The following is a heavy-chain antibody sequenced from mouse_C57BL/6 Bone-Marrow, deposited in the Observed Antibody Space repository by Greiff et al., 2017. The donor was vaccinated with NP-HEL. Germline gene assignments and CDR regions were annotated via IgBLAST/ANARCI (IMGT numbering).Heavy chain of an antibody. V-gene: IGHV1-69*01. J-gene: IGHJ3*01. CDR1: GYTFTSYW. CDR3: ARSSYYSNYVFAY. D-gene: IGHD2-5*01. Sequence: VQLQQPGAELVMPGASVKLSCKASGYTFTSYWMHWVKQRPGQGLEWIGEIDPSDSYTNYNQKFKGKSTLTVDKSSSTAYMQLSSLTSEDSAVYYCARSSYYSNYVFAYWGQGTLVTVSA. CDR2: IDPSDSYT.